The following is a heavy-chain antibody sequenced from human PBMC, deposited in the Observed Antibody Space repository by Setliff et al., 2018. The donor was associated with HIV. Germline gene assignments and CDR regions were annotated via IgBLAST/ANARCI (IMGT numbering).Heavy chain of an antibody. CDR2: ISHDGNYQ. Sequence: GGSLRLSCAASGFSFTTYALHWVRQAPGKGLEWVAVISHDGNYQYYAGSVKGRFTISRDNAKNSLYLQVNSLRAEDTAVYYCARGYGHIVEVIASDAFDIWGQGIMVTVSS. J-gene: IGHJ3*02. CDR3: ARGYGHIVEVIASDAFDI. V-gene: IGHV3-30*04. CDR1: GFSFTTYA. D-gene: IGHD2-21*01.